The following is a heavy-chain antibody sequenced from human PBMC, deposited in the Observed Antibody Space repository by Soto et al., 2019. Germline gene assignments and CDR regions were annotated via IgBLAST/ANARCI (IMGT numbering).Heavy chain of an antibody. V-gene: IGHV3-23*01. J-gene: IGHJ4*02. CDR2: ISGSGGSS. D-gene: IGHD5-12*01. CDR1: GFTFSSYA. CDR3: AKDLYSGNDY. Sequence: EVQLLESGGDLVQPGGSLRLSCAASGFTFSSYAMSWVRQAPGKGLEWVSAISGSGGSSYYSDSVKGRCTISRDNSKNTLYLQMNSLRAEDTAVYYCAKDLYSGNDYWGQGTLVTVSS.